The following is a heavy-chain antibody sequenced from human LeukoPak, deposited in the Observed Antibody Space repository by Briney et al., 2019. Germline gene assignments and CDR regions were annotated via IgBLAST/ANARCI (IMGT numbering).Heavy chain of an antibody. CDR2: IYSGGST. CDR3: ASGESREGYKGQRHWFDP. CDR1: GFTVSSNY. D-gene: IGHD5-24*01. J-gene: IGHJ5*02. Sequence: GGSLRLSCEASGFTVSSNYMSWVRQAPGKGLEWVSVIYSGGSTYYTGSVKGRFTVSRDNSKNTVYLQMNSLRAEDTAVYYCASGESREGYKGQRHWFDPWGQGTLVTVSS. V-gene: IGHV3-53*01.